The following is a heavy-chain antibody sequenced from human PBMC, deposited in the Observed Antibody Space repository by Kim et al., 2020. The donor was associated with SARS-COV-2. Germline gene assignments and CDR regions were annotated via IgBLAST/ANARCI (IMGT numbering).Heavy chain of an antibody. CDR3: ARVRLQNRRAYSSGWYYFDY. CDR1: GGSFSGYY. Sequence: SETLSLTCAVYGGSFSGYYWSWIRQPPGKGLEWIGEINHSGSTNYNPSLKSRVTISVDTSKNQFSLKLSSVTAADTAVYYCARVRLQNRRAYSSGWYYFDYWGQGTLVTVSS. V-gene: IGHV4-34*01. D-gene: IGHD6-19*01. J-gene: IGHJ4*02. CDR2: INHSGST.